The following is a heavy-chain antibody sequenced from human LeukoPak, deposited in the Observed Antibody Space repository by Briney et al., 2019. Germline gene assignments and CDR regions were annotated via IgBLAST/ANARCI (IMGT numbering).Heavy chain of an antibody. Sequence: PGGSLRLSCAASGFTFSSYSMNWVRQAPGKGLEWVSYISSSSSTIYYADSVKGRFTISRDNAKNSLYLQMNSLRAEDTAVYYCARLPGMAMVRGVAFDYWGQGTLVTVSS. CDR3: ARLPGMAMVRGVAFDY. J-gene: IGHJ4*02. V-gene: IGHV3-48*01. CDR1: GFTFSSYS. D-gene: IGHD3-10*01. CDR2: ISSSSSTI.